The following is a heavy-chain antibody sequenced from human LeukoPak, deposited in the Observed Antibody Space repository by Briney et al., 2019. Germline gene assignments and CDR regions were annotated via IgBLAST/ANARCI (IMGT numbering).Heavy chain of an antibody. CDR1: GFTFSNAW. CDR2: IKSKTDGGTT. D-gene: IGHD6-13*01. Sequence: KPGGSLRLSCAASGFTFSNAWMSWIRQAPGKGLEWVGRIKSKTDGGTTDYAAPVKGRFTISRDDSKNTLYLQMNSLRAEDTAVYYCARDVRYSSWTKYYYYYMDVWGKGTTVTVSS. CDR3: ARDVRYSSWTKYYYYYMDV. V-gene: IGHV3-15*05. J-gene: IGHJ6*03.